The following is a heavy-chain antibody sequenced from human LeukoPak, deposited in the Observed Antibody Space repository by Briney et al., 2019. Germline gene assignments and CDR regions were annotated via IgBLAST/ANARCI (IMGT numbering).Heavy chain of an antibody. V-gene: IGHV3-9*01. D-gene: IGHD2-15*01. CDR2: ISWNSGSI. J-gene: IGHJ3*01. Sequence: PGRSLRLSCAASGFTFDDYAMHWVRQAPGKGLEWVSGISWNSGSIGYADSVKGRFTISRDNAKNSLYLQMNSLRAEDTALYYCAKDGGRLSSQLWGQGTMVTVSS. CDR1: GFTFDDYA. CDR3: AKDGGRLSSQL.